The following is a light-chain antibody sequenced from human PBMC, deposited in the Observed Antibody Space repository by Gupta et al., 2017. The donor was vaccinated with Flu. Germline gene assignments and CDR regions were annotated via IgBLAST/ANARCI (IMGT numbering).Light chain of an antibody. V-gene: IGKV3-20*01. Sequence: EIVLTPSPGTLSLSPGERATLSCRASQSVNNNLLTWYQQKHGQAPRLLIYGASSRATGIQDRFSGSGSETDGTLTIRRLEPEDVAVYYCQQYGSSVYTLGQGTKLEIK. J-gene: IGKJ2*01. CDR2: GAS. CDR1: QSVNNNL. CDR3: QQYGSSVYT.